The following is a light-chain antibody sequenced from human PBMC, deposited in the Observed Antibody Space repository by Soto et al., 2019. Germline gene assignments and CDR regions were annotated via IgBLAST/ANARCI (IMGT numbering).Light chain of an antibody. CDR1: QTISSW. CDR2: KAS. Sequence: ITMSHSPSAVSRLELYRGAVTFRASQTISSWLAWYQQKPGKAPKLLIYKASTLKSGVPSRFSGSGSGTEFTLTISSLQPDDFATYYCQHYKSYSEAFGQGTKV. V-gene: IGKV1-5*03. CDR3: QHYKSYSEA. J-gene: IGKJ1*01.